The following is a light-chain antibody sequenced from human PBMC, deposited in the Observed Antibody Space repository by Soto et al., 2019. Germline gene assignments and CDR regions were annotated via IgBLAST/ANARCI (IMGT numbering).Light chain of an antibody. V-gene: IGLV2-14*01. CDR3: TSYTSTSIVV. Sequence: QSVLTQPASVSGSPGQSITISCTGTSSDIGGYNYVSWYQQYLGKAPKLMIYDVSNRPSGVSNRFSASKSGNTASLTISGLQAEDEADYYCTSYTSTSIVVFGGGTKLTVL. J-gene: IGLJ2*01. CDR1: SSDIGGYNY. CDR2: DVS.